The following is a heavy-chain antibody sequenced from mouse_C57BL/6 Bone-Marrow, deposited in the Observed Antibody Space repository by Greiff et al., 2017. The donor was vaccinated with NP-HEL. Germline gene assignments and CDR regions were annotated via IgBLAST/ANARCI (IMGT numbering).Heavy chain of an antibody. CDR1: GYAFSSSW. CDR2: IYPGDGAT. J-gene: IGHJ2*01. Sequence: VQLQQSGPELVKPGASVKISCKASGYAFSSSWMNWVKQRPGKGLEWIGRIYPGDGATNYNGKFKGKATLTADKSSSTSYMQLSSLTSEDTAVYVCARPYYGVDYWGKGTTLTVSS. V-gene: IGHV1-82*01. D-gene: IGHD2-10*01. CDR3: ARPYYGVDY.